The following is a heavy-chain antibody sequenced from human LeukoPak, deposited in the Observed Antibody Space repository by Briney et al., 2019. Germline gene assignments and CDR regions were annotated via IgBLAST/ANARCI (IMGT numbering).Heavy chain of an antibody. CDR2: IYQSGST. V-gene: IGHV4-30-2*01. Sequence: SETLSLTCAVSGDSISSGGYSWSWIRQPLGKGLEWIGYIYQSGSTYYNPSLRSRVTISVDRSNNQFSLKLSSVTAADTAVYYCARGRNNWFDPWGQGTLVTVSS. CDR1: GDSISSGGYS. CDR3: ARGRNNWFDP. J-gene: IGHJ5*02.